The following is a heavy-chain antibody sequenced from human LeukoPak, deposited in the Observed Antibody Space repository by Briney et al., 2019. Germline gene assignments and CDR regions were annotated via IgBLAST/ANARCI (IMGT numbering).Heavy chain of an antibody. J-gene: IGHJ4*02. D-gene: IGHD3-16*01. Sequence: GGSLRLSCAASGFTSSSYWMSWGRQAPGTGLEWVANIKEDGSEQYYVDSVKGRFTSSRDNAKNSLSLQMNSLRAEDTALYYCVGGNSFDYWGQGTLVAVSS. CDR2: IKEDGSEQ. CDR1: GFTSSSYW. CDR3: VGGNSFDY. V-gene: IGHV3-7*01.